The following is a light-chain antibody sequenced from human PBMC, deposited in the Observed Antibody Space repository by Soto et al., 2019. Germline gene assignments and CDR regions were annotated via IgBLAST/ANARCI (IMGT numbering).Light chain of an antibody. CDR3: QHYTLYAAP. CDR2: GAS. J-gene: IGKJ5*01. Sequence: RLTQSPSSLSASVGDTVTISCRASQDISTYLAWYQHKPGKAPTLLIFGASSLHNGVPPRFAGSGSGSEFTLTINRLQPVDFATYYCQHYTLYAAPFGQGTRV. CDR1: QDISTY. V-gene: IGKV1-5*01.